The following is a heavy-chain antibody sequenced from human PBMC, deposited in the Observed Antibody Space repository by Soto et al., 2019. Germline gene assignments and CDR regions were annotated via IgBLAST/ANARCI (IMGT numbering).Heavy chain of an antibody. CDR1: GSSITTGAYY. J-gene: IGHJ5*02. CDR2: IHYSGRT. V-gene: IGHV4-31*03. CDR3: ARYYFDSSGYSNWFDP. Sequence: SETLSLTCTVSGSSITTGAYYWSWIRQHPGKGLEWIAYIHYSGRTYYNPSLKSRVTISVDTSNNQFSLKLSSVTAADTAVYYCARYYFDSSGYSNWFDPWGQGTLVTVS. D-gene: IGHD3-22*01.